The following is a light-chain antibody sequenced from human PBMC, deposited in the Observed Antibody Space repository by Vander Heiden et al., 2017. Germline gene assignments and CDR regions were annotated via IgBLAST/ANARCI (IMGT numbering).Light chain of an antibody. V-gene: IGKV1-39*01. CDR3: QQRYSTYT. J-gene: IGKJ2*01. Sequence: DIKMTQSPSSLSASVGDRVTITCRASQSIISYLNWYQQKPGKAPKLLIYAASSLQSGVPSRFSGSGSGTDFTLTISSLQPEDFATYYCQQRYSTYTFGQGTKLEIK. CDR1: QSIISY. CDR2: AAS.